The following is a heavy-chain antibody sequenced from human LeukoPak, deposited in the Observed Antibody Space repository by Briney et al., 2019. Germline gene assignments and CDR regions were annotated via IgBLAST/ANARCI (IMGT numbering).Heavy chain of an antibody. J-gene: IGHJ4*02. Sequence: GGPLRLSCAASGFTFSSYSMNWVRQAPGKGLEWVSYISSRSSTIHYADSVKGRFTTSRDNAKNSLYLQMNSLRDEDTAVYYCARDGWSQFGESYFDYWGQGTLVTVSS. CDR1: GFTFSSYS. CDR2: ISSRSSTI. V-gene: IGHV3-48*02. D-gene: IGHD3-10*01. CDR3: ARDGWSQFGESYFDY.